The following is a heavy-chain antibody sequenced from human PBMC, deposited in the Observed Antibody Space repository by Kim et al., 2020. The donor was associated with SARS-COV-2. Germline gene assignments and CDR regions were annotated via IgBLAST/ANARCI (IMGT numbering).Heavy chain of an antibody. CDR3: ARGAYTTGWYWSS. V-gene: IGHV3-48*04. Sequence: GGSLRLSCVASGFTFSSYTMNWVRQAPGKGLEWVSYISSSDSPIYYADSVKGRFTISRDNATNSLYLQMNSLRVEDTAVYYCARGAYTTGWYWSSWGQGT. J-gene: IGHJ5*02. D-gene: IGHD6-19*01. CDR1: GFTFSSYT. CDR2: ISSSDSPI.